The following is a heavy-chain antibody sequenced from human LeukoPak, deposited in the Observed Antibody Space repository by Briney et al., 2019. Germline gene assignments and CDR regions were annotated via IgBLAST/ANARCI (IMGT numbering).Heavy chain of an antibody. CDR3: ARRDCTTGACRFDD. Sequence: ASVKVSCKASGHTFTNDEIHWVRQATGQGLEWMGWMNPSSGNTGYAQKFQGGLTITRNTSISTAYMDLSSLRSDDTAVYYCARRDCTTGACRFDDWGQGTRVSVSP. CDR2: MNPSSGNT. D-gene: IGHD2-8*01. J-gene: IGHJ4*02. CDR1: GHTFTNDE. V-gene: IGHV1-8*01.